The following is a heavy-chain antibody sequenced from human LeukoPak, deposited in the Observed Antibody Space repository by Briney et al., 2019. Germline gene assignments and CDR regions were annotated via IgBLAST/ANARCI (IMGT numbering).Heavy chain of an antibody. D-gene: IGHD3-3*01. V-gene: IGHV1-2*02. J-gene: IGHJ4*02. CDR2: INPNSGGT. Sequence: GSSVKVSCKASGGTFSSYAISWVRQAPGQGLEWMGWINPNSGGTNYAQKFQGRVTMTRDTSISTAYMELSRLRSDDTAVYYCARGLKDFWSGYYSDYWGQGTLVTVSS. CDR3: ARGLKDFWSGYYSDY. CDR1: GGTFSSYA.